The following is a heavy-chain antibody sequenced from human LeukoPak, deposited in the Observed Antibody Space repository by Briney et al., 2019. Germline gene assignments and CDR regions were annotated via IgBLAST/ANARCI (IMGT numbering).Heavy chain of an antibody. V-gene: IGHV4-39*07. CDR2: IYYSGST. J-gene: IGHJ3*02. CDR3: ARSLMIVVAVDAFDI. CDR1: GGSISNSRYY. Sequence: SEPLSLPCTFSGGSISNSRYYWGWIRQPPGKGLEWIGSIYYSGSTYYNPSLKSRVTISVDTSKNQFSLKLSSVTAADTAVYYCARSLMIVVAVDAFDIWGQGTMVTVSS. D-gene: IGHD3-22*01.